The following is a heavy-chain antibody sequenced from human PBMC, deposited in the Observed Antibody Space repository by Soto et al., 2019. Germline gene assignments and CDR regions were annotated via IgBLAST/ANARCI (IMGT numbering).Heavy chain of an antibody. CDR3: ARGEVLGDAFDI. CDR1: GFTFNYYT. V-gene: IGHV3-66*01. CDR2: IYSGGST. D-gene: IGHD3-16*01. Sequence: HPGGSLRLSCAASGFTFNYYTMSWVRQAPGKGLEWVSVIYSGGSTYYADSVKGRFTISRDNSKNTLYLQMNSLRAEDTAVYYCARGEVLGDAFDIWGQGTMVTVSS. J-gene: IGHJ3*02.